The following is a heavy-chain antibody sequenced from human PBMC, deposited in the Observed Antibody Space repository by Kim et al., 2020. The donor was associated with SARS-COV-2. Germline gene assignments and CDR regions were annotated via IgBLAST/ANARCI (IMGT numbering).Heavy chain of an antibody. Sequence: GGSLRLSCVGSGFTFRQFAMTWVRQAPGKGLEWVSTIRTDDTKNYADSVQGRFSVSRDNSKDTMYLQLSSLRDEDATLYYCAKHCDSGNYAFALWGQGTLVTVSS. J-gene: IGHJ4*02. V-gene: IGHV3-23*01. CDR2: IRTDDTK. CDR3: AKHCDSGNYAFAL. D-gene: IGHD3-10*01. CDR1: GFTFRQFA.